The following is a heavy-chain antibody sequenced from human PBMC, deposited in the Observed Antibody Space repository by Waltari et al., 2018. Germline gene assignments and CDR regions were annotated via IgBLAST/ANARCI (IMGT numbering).Heavy chain of an antibody. D-gene: IGHD6-19*01. V-gene: IGHV3-48*03. CDR1: GFTFSDFE. J-gene: IGHJ5*02. CDR3: ARPSGIAVAGT. CDR2: ITSTGNKI. Sequence: EVRLGESGGGLVQPGGSLRLTCAASGFTFSDFEMNWVRQAPGKGLEWISYITSTGNKIYYADSVKGRFTISRDNAKNSLFLQMNSLRAEDTAVYYCARPSGIAVAGTWGQGTLVTVSA.